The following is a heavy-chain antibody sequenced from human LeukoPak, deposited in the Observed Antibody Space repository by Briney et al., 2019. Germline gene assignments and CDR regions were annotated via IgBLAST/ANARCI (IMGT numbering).Heavy chain of an antibody. V-gene: IGHV1-8*03. J-gene: IGHJ3*02. CDR1: GYTFTGYY. CDR2: MNPNSGNT. CDR3: ATGIAARLDAFDI. Sequence: ASVKVSCKASGYTFTGYYMHWVRQAPGQGLEWMGWMNPNSGNTGYAQKFQGRVTITRNTSISTAYMELSSLRSEDTAVYYCATGIAARLDAFDIWGQGTMVTVSS. D-gene: IGHD6-6*01.